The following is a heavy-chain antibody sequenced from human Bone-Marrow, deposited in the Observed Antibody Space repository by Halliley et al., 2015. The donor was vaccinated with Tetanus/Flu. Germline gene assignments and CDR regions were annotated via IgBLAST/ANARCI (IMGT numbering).Heavy chain of an antibody. Sequence: SLRLSCAVSGGSIDSAHWWSWVRQSPRKGLEWIGEIYFSGSTNYNPSLESRVTISLDKSKNQFSLNLSSVTAADTALYYCARVGDSGFGAHSYGLDVWGQGTMVTVSS. CDR3: ARVGDSGFGAHSYGLDV. D-gene: IGHD3-16*01. CDR1: GGSIDSAHW. J-gene: IGHJ6*01. CDR2: IYFSGST. V-gene: IGHV4-4*02.